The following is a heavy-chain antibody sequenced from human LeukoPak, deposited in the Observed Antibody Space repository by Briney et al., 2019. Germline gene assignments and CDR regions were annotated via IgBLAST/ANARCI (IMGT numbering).Heavy chain of an antibody. CDR1: GGTFSSYA. Sequence: SVKVSCKASGGTFSSYAISWVRQAPGQGLEWMGGIIPIFGTANYAQKFQGRVTITTDESTSTAYMELSSLRSEDTAVYYCASRIVVVPAAIRNYYYMDAWGKGTTVTVSS. CDR2: IIPIFGTA. V-gene: IGHV1-69*05. J-gene: IGHJ6*03. CDR3: ASRIVVVPAAIRNYYYMDA. D-gene: IGHD2-2*01.